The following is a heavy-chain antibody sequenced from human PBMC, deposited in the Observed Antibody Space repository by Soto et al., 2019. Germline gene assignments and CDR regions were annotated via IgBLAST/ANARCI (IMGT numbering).Heavy chain of an antibody. Sequence: ASVKVSCKASGYTFTTYGISWVRQAPGQGLEWMGWISAYSGSTKFAQKLQGRVTMTTDTSTTIAYMELRSLTSDDTAVYYCARDFTKSSSWPYYFDYWGQGTLVTVSS. CDR1: GYTFTTYG. V-gene: IGHV1-18*01. D-gene: IGHD6-13*01. CDR3: ARDFTKSSSWPYYFDY. J-gene: IGHJ4*02. CDR2: ISAYSGST.